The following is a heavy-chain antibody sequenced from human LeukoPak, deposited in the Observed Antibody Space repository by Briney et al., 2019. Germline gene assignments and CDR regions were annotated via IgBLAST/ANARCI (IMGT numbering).Heavy chain of an antibody. D-gene: IGHD4-17*01. CDR2: ISSSRSTR. CDR1: VFTFSGYY. V-gene: IGHV3-11*04. J-gene: IGHJ4*02. Sequence: KPGGSLRLSCAASVFTFSGYYMSWIRQAPGKGLEWVSYISSSRSTRYYADSVKGRITISRDNAKNSLYLQMNSLRAEDTAVYYCARVQTTVTTLDYWGQGTLVTVSS. CDR3: ARVQTTVTTLDY.